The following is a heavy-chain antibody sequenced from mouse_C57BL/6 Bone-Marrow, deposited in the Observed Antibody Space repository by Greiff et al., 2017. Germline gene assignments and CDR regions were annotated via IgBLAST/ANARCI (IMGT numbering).Heavy chain of an antibody. CDR2: IYPAGGYT. CDR3: ARSDYTVPLFAY. J-gene: IGHJ3*01. CDR1: GYTFTNYW. V-gene: IGHV1-63*01. D-gene: IGHD2-4*01. Sequence: QVQLQQSGAELVRPGTSVKMSCKASGYTFTNYWIGWAKQRPGHGLEWIGDIYPAGGYTNYNEKFKGKDTLTADNSSSTAYMQFSSLTSEDSAIYYCARSDYTVPLFAYWGQGTLVTVSA.